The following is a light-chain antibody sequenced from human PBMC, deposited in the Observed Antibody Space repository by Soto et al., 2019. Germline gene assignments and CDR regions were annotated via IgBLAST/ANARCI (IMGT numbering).Light chain of an antibody. CDR1: SSNIGAGYN. V-gene: IGLV1-40*01. CDR2: GNN. Sequence: QSVLTQSPSVSGAPGQRVTISCTGSSSNIGAGYNVHWYQQHPGTAPKLLIYGNNNRPSGVPDRFSGSKSGTSGSLAITGLQAEDEADYYCQSYDSSLSGWVFGGGNKLTVL. J-gene: IGLJ3*02. CDR3: QSYDSSLSGWV.